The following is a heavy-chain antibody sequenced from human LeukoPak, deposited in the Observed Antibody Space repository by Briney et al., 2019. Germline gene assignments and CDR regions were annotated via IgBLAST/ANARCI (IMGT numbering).Heavy chain of an antibody. J-gene: IGHJ4*02. CDR2: ISGNGVAT. CDR3: AKDLRIAVAGYWGYLDS. Sequence: PGGSLRLSCAASGFTFSTDAMNWVRQAPGKGLEWVSAISGNGVATYYADSVRGRFTISRDNSKNTLYVQMNSLRAEDTAVYYCAKDLRIAVAGYWGYLDSWGQGSLVTVSS. CDR1: GFTFSTDA. V-gene: IGHV3-23*01. D-gene: IGHD6-19*01.